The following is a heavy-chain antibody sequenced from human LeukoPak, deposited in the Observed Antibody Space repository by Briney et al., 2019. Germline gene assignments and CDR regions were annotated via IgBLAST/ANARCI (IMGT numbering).Heavy chain of an antibody. Sequence: GASVKVSCKASGSTFSSYAISWVRQAPGQGLEWMGGIIPIFGTANYAQKFQGRVTITADESTSTAYMELSSLRSEDTAVYYCARDLHDSSGYPTYFDYWGQGTLVTVSS. CDR3: ARDLHDSSGYPTYFDY. D-gene: IGHD3-22*01. CDR2: IIPIFGTA. V-gene: IGHV1-69*01. J-gene: IGHJ4*02. CDR1: GSTFSSYA.